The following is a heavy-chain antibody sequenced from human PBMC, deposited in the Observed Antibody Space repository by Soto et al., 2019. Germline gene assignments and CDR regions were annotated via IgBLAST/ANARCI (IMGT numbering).Heavy chain of an antibody. CDR3: AKDPNGDYVGAFDS. CDR2: IGGDTSYT. CDR1: GFSFSNYA. Sequence: EVQLLESGGGLVQPGGSLRLSCTASGFSFSNYAVTWVRQAPGKGLEWVSSIGGDTSYTYYADSVKGRFTISRDKFKNTVFLQMNSLRADDTAVYHCAKDPNGDYVGAFDSWGQGTLVTVSS. D-gene: IGHD4-17*01. V-gene: IGHV3-23*01. J-gene: IGHJ4*02.